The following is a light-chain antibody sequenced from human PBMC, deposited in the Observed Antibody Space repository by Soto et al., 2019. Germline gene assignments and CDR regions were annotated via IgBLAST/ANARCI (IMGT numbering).Light chain of an antibody. CDR1: QGISNY. Sequence: DIEVTQFLSSLSTSVGDRVTITCRASQGISNYLAWYQQKPGKVPKLLIYAASTLQSGVPSRFSGSGSGTDFTLTICCLQPENMATYYCQRYSSAPRTFVQVPKV. CDR3: QRYSSAPRT. V-gene: IGKV1-27*01. J-gene: IGKJ1*01. CDR2: AAS.